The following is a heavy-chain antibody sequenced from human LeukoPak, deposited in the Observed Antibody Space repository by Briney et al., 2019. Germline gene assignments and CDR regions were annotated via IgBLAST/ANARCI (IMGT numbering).Heavy chain of an antibody. J-gene: IGHJ4*02. V-gene: IGHV3-30*03. CDR3: ARDSRTYSPGGY. CDR1: GFTLSRDS. Sequence: GGSLRLSCAASGFTLSRDSMNWVRQAPGKGLHWVAVVSNDGNIQDYTDSVKGRFIISRDDSKNTVYLQMNSLTVDDTAMYYCARDSRTYSPGGYWGQGTLVTVSS. CDR2: VSNDGNIQ. D-gene: IGHD1-26*01.